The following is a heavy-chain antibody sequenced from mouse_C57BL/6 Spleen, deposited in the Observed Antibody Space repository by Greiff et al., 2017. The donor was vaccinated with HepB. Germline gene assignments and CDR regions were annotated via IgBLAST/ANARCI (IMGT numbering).Heavy chain of an antibody. CDR2: ISGGGGNT. V-gene: IGHV5-9*01. CDR1: GFTFSSYT. D-gene: IGHD3-2*02. CDR3: ARRDSSGLAWFAY. Sequence: EVQRVESGGGLVKPGGSLKLSCAASGFTFSSYTMSWVRQTPEKRLEWVATISGGGGNTYYPDSVKGRFTISRDNAKNTLYLQMSSLRSEDTALYYCARRDSSGLAWFAYWGQGTLVTVSA. J-gene: IGHJ3*01.